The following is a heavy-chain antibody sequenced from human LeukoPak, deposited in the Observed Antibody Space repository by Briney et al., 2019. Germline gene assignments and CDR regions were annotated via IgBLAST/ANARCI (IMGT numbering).Heavy chain of an antibody. CDR2: IYYSGST. V-gene: IGHV4-59*01. J-gene: IGHJ6*03. D-gene: IGHD2/OR15-2a*01. CDR3: ARGTTLLGLYYYYYYYMDV. Sequence: SETLSLTFTVSGGSISSYYWSWIRQPPGKGLEWIGYIYYSGSTNYNPSLKSRVTISVDTSKNQFSLKLSSVTAADTAVYYCARGTTLLGLYYYYYYYMDVWGKGTTVTVSS. CDR1: GGSISSYY.